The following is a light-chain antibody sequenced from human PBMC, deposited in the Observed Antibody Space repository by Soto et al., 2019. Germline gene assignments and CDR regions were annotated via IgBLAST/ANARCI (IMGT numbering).Light chain of an antibody. CDR1: SSNIGGNY. CDR3: AAWDDSLSGWV. Sequence: QSVLTQPPSASGTPGQRVTISCSGSSSNIGGNYVYWYQQLPGTAPKLLIYRNNQRPSGVPDRISGSKSGTSASLAISGLRSEDEADYYCAAWDDSLSGWVFGGGSKLTVL. V-gene: IGLV1-47*01. CDR2: RNN. J-gene: IGLJ3*02.